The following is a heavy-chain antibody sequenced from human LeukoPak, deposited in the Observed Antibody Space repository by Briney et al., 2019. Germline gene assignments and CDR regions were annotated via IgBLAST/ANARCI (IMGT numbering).Heavy chain of an antibody. CDR1: GFTFSSYA. D-gene: IGHD3-22*01. V-gene: IGHV3-23*01. J-gene: IGHJ4*02. CDR3: AKDFDSYYDSTGYGASFSY. CDR2: ISGSSGNT. Sequence: GGSLRLSCAASGFTFSSYAMSWVRQAPGKGLEWVSAISGSSGNTYYADSVKGRFTLSRDNSKNTLYLQMSNLRAEDTALYYCAKDFDSYYDSTGYGASFSYWGQGTLVTVSS.